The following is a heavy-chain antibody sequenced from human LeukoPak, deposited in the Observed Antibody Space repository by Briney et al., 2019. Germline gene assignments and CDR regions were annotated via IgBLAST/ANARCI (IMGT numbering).Heavy chain of an antibody. CDR3: AKSELIAVAGTFHY. D-gene: IGHD6-19*01. CDR2: SSGSGDST. CDR1: GFTFSSYV. J-gene: IGHJ4*02. V-gene: IGHV3-23*01. Sequence: QPGGSLRLSCAASGFTFSSYVMSWVRQAPGKGLEWVSASSGSGDSTYYADSVRDRFTISRDNSKNTLYLQMNSLRAEDTAVYYCAKSELIAVAGTFHYWGQGTLVTVSS.